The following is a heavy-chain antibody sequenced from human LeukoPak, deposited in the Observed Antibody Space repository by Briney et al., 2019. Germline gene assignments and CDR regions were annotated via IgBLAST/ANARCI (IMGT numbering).Heavy chain of an antibody. CDR3: AKDPTRYFDWLLGY. J-gene: IGHJ4*02. CDR2: ISGSGGST. V-gene: IGHV3-23*01. CDR1: GFTFSSYG. Sequence: PGGSLRLSCAASGFTFSSYGMSWVRQAPGKGLEWVSAISGSGGSTYYADSVKGRFTISRDNSKNTLYLQMNSLRAEDTAVYYCAKDPTRYFDWLLGYWGQGTLVTVSS. D-gene: IGHD3-9*01.